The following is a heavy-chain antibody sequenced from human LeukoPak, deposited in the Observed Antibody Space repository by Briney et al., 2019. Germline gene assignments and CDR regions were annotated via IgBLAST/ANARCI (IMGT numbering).Heavy chain of an antibody. Sequence: GGSLRLSCAASGFTFSSYKMNWVRQAPGEGLEWVSYISSSGSTIYYADPVKGRFTISRDNAKNSLYLQMNSLRAEDTAVYYCARDSPPYGDYVYWGQGTLVTVSS. D-gene: IGHD4-17*01. V-gene: IGHV3-48*03. J-gene: IGHJ4*02. CDR3: ARDSPPYGDYVY. CDR2: ISSSGSTI. CDR1: GFTFSSYK.